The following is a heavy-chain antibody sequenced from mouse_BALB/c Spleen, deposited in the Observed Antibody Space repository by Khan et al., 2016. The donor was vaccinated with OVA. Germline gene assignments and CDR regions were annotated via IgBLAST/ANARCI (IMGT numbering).Heavy chain of an antibody. CDR3: ARDYGTSDLFFGY. J-gene: IGHJ2*01. CDR2: ITYSGNT. Sequence: EVQLQESGPGLVKPSQSLSLTCTVTGYSITSDYAWNWIRQFPGNKLEWMAYITYSGNTGYNPSLKGRISITRDTSTNQFFLQLNSVTTEATATYYCARDYGTSDLFFGYWGRGTTLTVSS. CDR1: GYSITSDYA. V-gene: IGHV3-2*02. D-gene: IGHD1-1*01.